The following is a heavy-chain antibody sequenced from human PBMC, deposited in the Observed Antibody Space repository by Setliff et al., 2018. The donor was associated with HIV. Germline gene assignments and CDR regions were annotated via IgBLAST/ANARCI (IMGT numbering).Heavy chain of an antibody. CDR3: AKLPGIALVFPFDS. CDR2: INQDGSDA. J-gene: IGHJ4*02. Sequence: GGSLRLSCAASGVIFNNLWMHWVRQVPGKGLVWIADINQDGSDANYAESVKGRFTISRDNSKNTVFLQMNSLRVGDTAIYYCAKLPGIALVFPFDSWGQGTLVTVSS. CDR1: GVIFNNLW. D-gene: IGHD6-13*01. V-gene: IGHV3-7*03.